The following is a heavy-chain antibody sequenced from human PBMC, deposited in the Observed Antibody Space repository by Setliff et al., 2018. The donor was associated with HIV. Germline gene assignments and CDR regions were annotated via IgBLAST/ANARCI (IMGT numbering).Heavy chain of an antibody. CDR1: GGSISSSSYY. V-gene: IGHV4-39*01. CDR3: APRGYCSGGSCYIYYYYCGMDV. D-gene: IGHD2-15*01. CDR2: IYYSGST. J-gene: IGHJ6*02. Sequence: PSETLSLTCTVSGGSISSSSYYWGWIRQPPGKGLEWIGSIYYSGSTYYSPSLKSRVTISVDTSKNQFSLKLSSVTAADTAVYYCAPRGYCSGGSCYIYYYYCGMDVWGQGTTVTVSS.